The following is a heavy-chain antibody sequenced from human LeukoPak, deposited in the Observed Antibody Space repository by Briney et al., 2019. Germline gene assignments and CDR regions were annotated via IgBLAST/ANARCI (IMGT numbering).Heavy chain of an antibody. CDR2: ISSSGTTV. J-gene: IGHJ4*02. Sequence: KPGGSLRLSCAASGFIFSDYYMSWIRQAPGKGLEWVSYISSSGTTVNYADSVKGRFTTSRDNAKNSLYLQMNSLRAEDTALYYCAKLVVPAANAADCWGQGTMVTVSS. CDR3: AKLVVPAANAADC. D-gene: IGHD2-2*01. V-gene: IGHV3-11*04. CDR1: GFIFSDYY.